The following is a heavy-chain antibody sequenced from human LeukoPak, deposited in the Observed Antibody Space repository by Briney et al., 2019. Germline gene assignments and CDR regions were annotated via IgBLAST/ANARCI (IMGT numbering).Heavy chain of an antibody. J-gene: IGHJ4*02. CDR2: ISSNGGTT. Sequence: GGSLRLSCSASGFTFSRYAMHWVRQTPGKGLEYVSAISSNGGTTYYADSVKGRFTISRDNSRNTLHLQMSSLRVEDTAVYYCVKDSSSGSYFDYWGQGTLVTVSS. V-gene: IGHV3-64D*06. CDR3: VKDSSSGSYFDY. CDR1: GFTFSRYA. D-gene: IGHD3-10*01.